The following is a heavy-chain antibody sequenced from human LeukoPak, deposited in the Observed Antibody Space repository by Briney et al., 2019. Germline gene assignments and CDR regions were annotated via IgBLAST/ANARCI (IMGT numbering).Heavy chain of an antibody. CDR1: GYTLTELS. D-gene: IGHD4-23*01. Sequence: GASVKVSCKVSGYTLTELSMHWVRQAPGKGLEWMGGFDPEDGETIYAQKFQGRVTMTEDTSTDTAYMDLRSLRSDDTAVYYCARVPGLHPMTTVVRNPPDPYYFDYWGQGTLVTVSS. V-gene: IGHV1-24*01. J-gene: IGHJ4*02. CDR2: FDPEDGET. CDR3: ARVPGLHPMTTVVRNPPDPYYFDY.